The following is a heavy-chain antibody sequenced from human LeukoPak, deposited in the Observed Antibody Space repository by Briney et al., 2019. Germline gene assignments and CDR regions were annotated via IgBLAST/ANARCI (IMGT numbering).Heavy chain of an antibody. CDR1: GFTFSSYA. V-gene: IGHV3-23*01. D-gene: IGHD3-3*01. CDR3: AKDLGKDDTIFGPAHLDY. Sequence: GGSLRLSCAASGFTFSSYAMSWVRQAPGKGLEWVSAISGSGGSTYYADSVKGRFTISRDNSKNTLYLQMNSLRAEDTAVYYCAKDLGKDDTIFGPAHLDYWGQGTLVTVSS. J-gene: IGHJ4*02. CDR2: ISGSGGST.